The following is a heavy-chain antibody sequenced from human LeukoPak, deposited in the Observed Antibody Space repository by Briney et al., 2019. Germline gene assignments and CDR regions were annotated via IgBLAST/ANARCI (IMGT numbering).Heavy chain of an antibody. D-gene: IGHD2-21*01. Sequence: ASVTVSFKTSGYSFTDYYMHWVRQAPGQGLEWMGWINPNSGGTSSAQKFQGRVTMTRDTSITTVYMEVSWLTSDDTAIYYCARADRLHGGPYLIGPWGQGTLVTVSS. CDR1: GYSFTDYY. V-gene: IGHV1-2*02. CDR3: ARADRLHGGPYLIGP. J-gene: IGHJ5*02. CDR2: INPNSGGT.